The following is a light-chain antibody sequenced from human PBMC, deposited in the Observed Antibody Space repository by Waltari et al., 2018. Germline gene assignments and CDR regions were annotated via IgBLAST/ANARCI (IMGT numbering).Light chain of an antibody. CDR1: GIAIDDSDF. V-gene: IGLV2-14*03. J-gene: IGLJ3*02. Sequence: QSALTQPASVSGSPGQSITIPCTGIGIAIDDSDFVSWYQHHPGKAPRFIIYDVTTRPSGISDRFSASKSANTASLTISGLQPEDEGDYYCTSQTLDGVVLFGGGTQVTVL. CDR3: TSQTLDGVVL. CDR2: DVT.